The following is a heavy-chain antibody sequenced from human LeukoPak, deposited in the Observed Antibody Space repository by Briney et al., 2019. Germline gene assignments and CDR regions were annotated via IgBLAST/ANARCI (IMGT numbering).Heavy chain of an antibody. CDR1: GFTVSNNH. CDR3: AEIAGGAYFDY. Sequence: GGSLRLSCAASGFTVSNNHMAWVRQAPGKGLEWVSVIYSGGNTYYPDSVKGRFTISRDNSKNTVYLQMNSLRAEDTAVYYCAEIAGGAYFDYWGQGTLVTVSS. CDR2: IYSGGNT. V-gene: IGHV3-66*01. J-gene: IGHJ4*02. D-gene: IGHD2-21*01.